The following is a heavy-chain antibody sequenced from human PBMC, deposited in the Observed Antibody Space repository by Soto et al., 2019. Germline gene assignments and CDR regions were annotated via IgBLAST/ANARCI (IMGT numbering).Heavy chain of an antibody. CDR3: ARTGLQIVQATSYYYGLDV. CDR2: VSPDNGNA. J-gene: IGHJ6*02. D-gene: IGHD2-8*01. CDR1: GYTFTDYD. V-gene: IGHV1-8*01. Sequence: ASVKVSCKTSGYTFTDYDINWVRQAPGQGLEWMGWVSPDNGNAGYAQHFQGRVTLTSDTSISTAYMELSSLTSEDTAVYYCARTGLQIVQATSYYYGLDVWGQGTTVTVSS.